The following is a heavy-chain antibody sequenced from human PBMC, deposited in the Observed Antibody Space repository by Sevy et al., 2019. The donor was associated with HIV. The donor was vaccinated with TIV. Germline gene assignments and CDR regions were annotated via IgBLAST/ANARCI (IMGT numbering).Heavy chain of an antibody. CDR3: GREMISMVPGVPDAFDI. D-gene: IGHD3-10*01. CDR2: INSDGSNT. J-gene: IGHJ3*02. CDR1: GFTFSTYW. Sequence: GGSLGLSCAASGFTFSTYWMHWVRQVPGKGLVWVSRINSDGSNTNYADSVKGRFTTSRDNAKNTVYLQMNSLRADDTALYFCGREMISMVPGVPDAFDIWGHGTMVTVSS. V-gene: IGHV3-74*01.